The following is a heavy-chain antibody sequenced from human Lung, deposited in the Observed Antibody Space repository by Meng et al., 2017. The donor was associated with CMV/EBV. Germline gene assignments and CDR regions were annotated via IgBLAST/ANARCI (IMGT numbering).Heavy chain of an antibody. D-gene: IGHD2-2*01. Sequence: SETLSFTCTVSGGSISSYYWSWIRQPPGKGLEWIGYIYYSGSTNYNPSLKSRVTISVDTSKNQFSLKLSSVTAADTAVYYCARVLGYCSSTSCYRRSHSPLDWFDPWGQGTLVTVSS. CDR3: ARVLGYCSSTSCYRRSHSPLDWFDP. CDR1: GGSISSYY. CDR2: IYYSGST. V-gene: IGHV4-59*01. J-gene: IGHJ5*02.